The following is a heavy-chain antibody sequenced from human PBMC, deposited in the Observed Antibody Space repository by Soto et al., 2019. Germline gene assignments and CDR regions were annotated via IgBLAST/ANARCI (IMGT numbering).Heavy chain of an antibody. CDR3: ARTAPMDAGDKYYYDF. J-gene: IGHJ4*02. V-gene: IGHV1-69*13. CDR2: IIPFFGTA. D-gene: IGHD3-16*01. CDR1: GGTFSTFG. Sequence: SVKVSCKTSGGTFSTFGISWVRQAPGQGLEWMGGIIPFFGTAEYSQKFEDRIAITADESTNTVYMDLGSLTSEDTAIYCCARTAPMDAGDKYYYDFWGQGALVTVSS.